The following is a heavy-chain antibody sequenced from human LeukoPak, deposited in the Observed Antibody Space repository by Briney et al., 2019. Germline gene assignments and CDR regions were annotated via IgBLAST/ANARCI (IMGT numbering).Heavy chain of an antibody. D-gene: IGHD3-10*01. Sequence: PSETLSLTCTVSGGSISSYYWSWIRQPPGKGLEWIGYTYDSGNTNYNPSLRGRVTISVDTSKNQFSLKLTSVTAADTAVYYCAGSGSYYSLNWFDPWGQGTLVTVSS. J-gene: IGHJ5*02. CDR1: GGSISSYY. CDR2: TYDSGNT. V-gene: IGHV4-59*01. CDR3: AGSGSYYSLNWFDP.